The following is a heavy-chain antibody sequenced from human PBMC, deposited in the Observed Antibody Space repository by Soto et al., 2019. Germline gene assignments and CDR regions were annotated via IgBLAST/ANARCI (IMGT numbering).Heavy chain of an antibody. J-gene: IGHJ4*02. V-gene: IGHV3-15*01. CDR2: IKSKTDGGTT. CDR3: TTDQGPDYYDSSGYWEGMDY. Sequence: GGSLRLSCAASGFTFSNAWMSWVRQAPGKGLEWVGRIKSKTDGGTTDYAAPVKGRFTISRDDSKNTLYLQMNSLKTEDTAVYYCTTDQGPDYYDSSGYWEGMDYWGQGT. CDR1: GFTFSNAW. D-gene: IGHD3-22*01.